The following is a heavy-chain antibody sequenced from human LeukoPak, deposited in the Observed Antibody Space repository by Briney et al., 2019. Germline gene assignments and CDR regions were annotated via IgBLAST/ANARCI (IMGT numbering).Heavy chain of an antibody. V-gene: IGHV1-46*01. D-gene: IGHD5-12*01. CDR2: INPSAGST. CDR1: GYTFTRYY. J-gene: IGHJ4*02. CDR3: ARRNSGYQDLDF. Sequence: GGSVRVSCKASGYTFTRYYMYWGRQAPGQGLECMGVINPSAGSTNYAQKFKGRVTITRDRATSTVYMELTSLKSDDTAVYYCARRNSGYQDLDFWGQGTLVTVSS.